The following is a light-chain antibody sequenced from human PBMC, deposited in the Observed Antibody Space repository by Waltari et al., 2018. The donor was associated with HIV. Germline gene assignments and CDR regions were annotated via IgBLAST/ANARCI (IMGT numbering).Light chain of an antibody. CDR2: YAN. CDR3: SSYISGSTLV. CDR1: DSHIASSNY. V-gene: IGLV2-14*01. J-gene: IGLJ3*02. Sequence: QTVLTQPASVSGSLGQSITISCIRADSHIASSNYVSWYQHHPDKAPKLIIYYANSRPSGISFRFSGFQSGNTASLTISGLQTEDEADYYCSSYISGSTLVFGGGTKVTVL.